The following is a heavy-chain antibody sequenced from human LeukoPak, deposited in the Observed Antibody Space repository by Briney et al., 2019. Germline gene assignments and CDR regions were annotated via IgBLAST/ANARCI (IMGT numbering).Heavy chain of an antibody. CDR3: ARDISGYYDILTGYSPFDY. Sequence: GGSLRLSCAASGFTFSSYSMNWVRQAPGKGLEWVSSISSSSSYIYYADSVKGRFTISRDNAKNSLYLQMNSLRAEDTAVYYCARDISGYYDILTGYSPFDYWGQGTLVTVSS. J-gene: IGHJ4*02. V-gene: IGHV3-21*01. CDR2: ISSSSSYI. D-gene: IGHD3-9*01. CDR1: GFTFSSYS.